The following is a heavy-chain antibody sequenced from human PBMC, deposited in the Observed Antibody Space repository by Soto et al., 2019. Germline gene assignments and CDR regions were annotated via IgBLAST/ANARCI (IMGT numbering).Heavy chain of an antibody. CDR3: GRVQRAPVYGMPRRGGGFIDY. Sequence: QVQLQQWGAGLLKPSETLSLTCAVYGGSFSGYYWSWIRQPPGKGLEWIGEINHSGSTNYNPSLKSRVTITVDPFQNPFPPKLSSGDPRGTAGYFCGRVQRAPVYGMPRRGGGFIDYWGQGTLVTVSS. CDR1: GGSFSGYY. CDR2: INHSGST. V-gene: IGHV4-34*01. J-gene: IGHJ4*02. D-gene: IGHD2-8*01.